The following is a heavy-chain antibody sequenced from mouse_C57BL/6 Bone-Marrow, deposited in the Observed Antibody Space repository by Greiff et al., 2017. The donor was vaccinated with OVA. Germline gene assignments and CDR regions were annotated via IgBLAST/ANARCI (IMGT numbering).Heavy chain of an antibody. CDR2: IHPNSGST. D-gene: IGHD2-3*01. J-gene: IGHJ3*01. Sequence: QVQLQQPGTELVKPGASVKLSCKASGYTFTSYWMHWVKQRPGQGLEWIGMIHPNSGSTNYNEKFKSKATLTVDKSSSTAYMQLSSLTSEDSAVYYCASRGYYWFAYWGQGTLVTVSA. CDR1: GYTFTSYW. CDR3: ASRGYYWFAY. V-gene: IGHV1-64*01.